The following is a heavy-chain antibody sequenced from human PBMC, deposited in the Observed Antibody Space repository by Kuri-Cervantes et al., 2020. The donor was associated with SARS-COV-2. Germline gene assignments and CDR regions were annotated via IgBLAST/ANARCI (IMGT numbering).Heavy chain of an antibody. CDR2: ISSNGGST. Sequence: GESLKISCSASGFTFSSYAMHWVRQAPGKGLEYVSAISSNGGSTYYADSVKGRFTISRDNSKTSLYLQMNSLRADDTAVYYCAKEWATYYFDYWGQGTLVTVAS. D-gene: IGHD1-26*01. V-gene: IGHV3-64*04. CDR3: AKEWATYYFDY. CDR1: GFTFSSYA. J-gene: IGHJ4*02.